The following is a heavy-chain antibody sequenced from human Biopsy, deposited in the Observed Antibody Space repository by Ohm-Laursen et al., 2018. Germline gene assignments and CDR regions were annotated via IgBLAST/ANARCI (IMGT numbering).Heavy chain of an antibody. V-gene: IGHV1-69*01. D-gene: IGHD1-26*01. J-gene: IGHJ5*02. CDR3: ARGEGSSWFDP. Sequence: SSVKVSCKVSGDSFTSYAIGWVRQAPGQGLEWMGGIIPIPNVATYAQKFQGRITITADESTSTAYVELSSLTSDDTAVYFCARGEGSSWFDPWGHGTLVTVSS. CDR1: GDSFTSYA. CDR2: IIPIPNVA.